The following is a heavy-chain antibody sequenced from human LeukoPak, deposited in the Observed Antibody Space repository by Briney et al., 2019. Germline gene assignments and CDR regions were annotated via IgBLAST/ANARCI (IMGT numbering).Heavy chain of an antibody. CDR2: INHSGST. CDR3: ARYNYGYENEVFDY. J-gene: IGHJ4*02. Sequence: SETLSLTCAVYGGSFSDYYWSWIRQPPGKGLEWIGEINHSGSTNYNPSLKGRVTISVDTSKNQFSLKLSSVTAADTAVYYCARYNYGYENEVFDYWGQGTLVTVSS. V-gene: IGHV4-34*01. D-gene: IGHD5-12*01. CDR1: GGSFSDYY.